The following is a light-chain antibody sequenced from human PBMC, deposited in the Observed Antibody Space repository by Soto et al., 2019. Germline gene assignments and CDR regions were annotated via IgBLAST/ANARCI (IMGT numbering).Light chain of an antibody. CDR2: EVN. Sequence: QSVLTQPPSASGSPGQSVTISCTGTSSDIGGYNSVSWYQQHPGTAPKLMIYEVNKRPSGVPDRFSGSKSGNTASLTVSGLQAEDEADYYCSSSTGSSNFVVFGGGTKVTVL. CDR3: SSSTGSSNFVV. V-gene: IGLV2-8*01. J-gene: IGLJ2*01. CDR1: SSDIGGYNS.